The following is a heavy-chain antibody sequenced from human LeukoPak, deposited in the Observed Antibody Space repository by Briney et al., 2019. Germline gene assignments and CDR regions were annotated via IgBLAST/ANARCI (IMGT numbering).Heavy chain of an antibody. D-gene: IGHD5-12*01. Sequence: GGSLRPSCAASGFTPTSYGTHWVRHAPDTGLEWVAVISYVGSNKYYADSVKGRFTISRDNSKNTLYLQMNSLRAEDTAVYYCAKDSGYDSLDYWGQGTLVTVSS. J-gene: IGHJ4*02. CDR2: ISYVGSNK. CDR1: GFTPTSYG. V-gene: IGHV3-30*18. CDR3: AKDSGYDSLDY.